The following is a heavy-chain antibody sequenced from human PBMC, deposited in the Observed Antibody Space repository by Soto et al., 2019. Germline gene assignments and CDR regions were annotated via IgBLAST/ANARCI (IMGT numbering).Heavy chain of an antibody. CDR2: IYYSGST. J-gene: IGHJ4*02. D-gene: IGHD3-10*01. CDR1: GGSISSSSYY. V-gene: IGHV4-39*01. Sequence: QLQLQESGPGLVKPSETLSLTCTVSGGSISSSSYYWGWIRQPPGKGLEWIGSIYYSGSTYYNPSLKSRVTISVDTSKNQFSLKLSSVTAADTAVYYCARNGYGSGSYYNVGYFDYWGQGTLVTVSS. CDR3: ARNGYGSGSYYNVGYFDY.